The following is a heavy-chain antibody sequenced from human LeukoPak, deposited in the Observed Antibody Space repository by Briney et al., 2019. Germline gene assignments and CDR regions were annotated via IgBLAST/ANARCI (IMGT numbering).Heavy chain of an antibody. CDR3: ARGPRSESIAAAGKFDY. Sequence: SVKVSCKASGGTFSSYAISWVRQAPGQGLEWMGGIIPIFGTANYAQKFQGRVTITADESTSTAYMELSSLRSEDTAVYYCARGPRSESIAAAGKFDYWGQGTLVTVSS. CDR1: GGTFSSYA. CDR2: IIPIFGTA. V-gene: IGHV1-69*13. D-gene: IGHD6-13*01. J-gene: IGHJ4*02.